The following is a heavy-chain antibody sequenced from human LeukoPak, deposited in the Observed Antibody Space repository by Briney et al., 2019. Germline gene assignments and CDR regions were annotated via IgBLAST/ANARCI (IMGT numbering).Heavy chain of an antibody. J-gene: IGHJ4*02. CDR3: AKDIGGGLLEY. D-gene: IGHD2-15*01. CDR1: GFNLGANS. CDR2: VNGDGYT. Sequence: GGSLRLSCAASGFNLGANSMHWARQVPGKGLEWVSLVNGDGYTYCAASVNGRFTVSRDNSKNSLYLQMSSLRPEDTALYYCAKDIGGGLLEYWGQGTLVTVSS. V-gene: IGHV3-43*02.